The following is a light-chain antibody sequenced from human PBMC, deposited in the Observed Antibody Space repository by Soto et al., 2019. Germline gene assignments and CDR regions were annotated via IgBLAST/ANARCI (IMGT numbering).Light chain of an antibody. CDR2: SDN. V-gene: IGLV1-44*01. CDR1: SSNIGYST. J-gene: IGLJ2*01. CDR3: ATWDDSLNGPV. Sequence: QSVLTQSPSASGTPGQRVTISCSGSSSNIGYSTVNWYQQVPGTAPKLLIHSDNQRPSGVPDRFSGSKSGTSASLAISGLQSEDEAVYYCATWDDSLNGPVFGGGTKLTVL.